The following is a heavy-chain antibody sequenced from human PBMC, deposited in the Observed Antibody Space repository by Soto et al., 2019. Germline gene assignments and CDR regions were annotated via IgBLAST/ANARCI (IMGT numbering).Heavy chain of an antibody. J-gene: IGHJ5*01. Sequence: FVTRSLACRVGGGCITSYYSNQFRQPPGKGLEWIGYIYYSGSTNYNPSLKSRVTISVDTSKNQFSLKLSSVTAADTAVYNCARQQTGYPQFAWSPRSWG. D-gene: IGHD6-25*01. CDR3: ARQQTGYPQFAWSPRS. CDR1: GGCITSYY. V-gene: IGHV4-59*01. CDR2: IYYSGST.